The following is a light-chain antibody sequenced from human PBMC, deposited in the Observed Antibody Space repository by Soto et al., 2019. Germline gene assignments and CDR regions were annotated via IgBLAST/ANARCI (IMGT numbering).Light chain of an antibody. V-gene: IGKV3-11*01. CDR3: QQRSNWPRT. J-gene: IGKJ1*01. CDR2: DAS. Sequence: EIVMTQSPATLSVSPGERATLSCRASQSFSSFLAWYQQKPGQAPRLLIYDASNRATGIPARFSGSGSGTDFTLTISSLEPEDFAVYFCQQRSNWPRTFGQGTKVDIK. CDR1: QSFSSF.